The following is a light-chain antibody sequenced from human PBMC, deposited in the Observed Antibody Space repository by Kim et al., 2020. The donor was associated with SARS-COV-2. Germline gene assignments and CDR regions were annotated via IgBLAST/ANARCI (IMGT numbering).Light chain of an antibody. CDR1: GSDVGGYDY. CDR2: DVS. V-gene: IGLV2-11*01. CDR3: CSYAGTYTWV. J-gene: IGLJ3*02. Sequence: QSALTQPRSVSGSPGRSVTISCTGVGSDVGGYDYVSWYQQNPGKAPKLMVYDVSKRPSGVPDRFSGSKSGNTASLTISRLQAEDEADYYCCSYAGTYTWVFGGGTQLTVL.